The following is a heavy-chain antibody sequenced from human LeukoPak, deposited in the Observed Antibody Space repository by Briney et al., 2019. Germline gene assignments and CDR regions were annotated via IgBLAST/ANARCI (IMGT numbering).Heavy chain of an antibody. CDR3: ARVKFFGSGPTVEYYYYMDV. J-gene: IGHJ6*03. CDR1: GGSISSGSYY. Sequence: SETLSLTCTVSGGSISSGSYYWSWIRQPAGKGLEWIGRIYTSGSTNYNPSLKSRVTISVDTSKNQFSLKLSSVTAADTAVYYCARVKFFGSGPTVEYYYYMDVWGKGTTVTVSS. V-gene: IGHV4-61*02. D-gene: IGHD3-3*01. CDR2: IYTSGST.